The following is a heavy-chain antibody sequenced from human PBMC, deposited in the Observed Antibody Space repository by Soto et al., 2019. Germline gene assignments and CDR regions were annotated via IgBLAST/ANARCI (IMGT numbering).Heavy chain of an antibody. CDR3: ARYFDSSCQFDF. V-gene: IGHV4-30-2*01. CDR2: MYHNENT. J-gene: IGHJ5*01. D-gene: IGHD3-22*01. CDR1: GGSISSAPYS. Sequence: QLQLQESGSGLVRPSETLSLTCAVSGGSISSAPYSWSWLRQPPGKGLEWIGYMYHNENTHYNPSLRSRVTISGDRAKNQFSLEMTSVTAADTAVYYCARYFDSSCQFDFWGRGILVTVSS.